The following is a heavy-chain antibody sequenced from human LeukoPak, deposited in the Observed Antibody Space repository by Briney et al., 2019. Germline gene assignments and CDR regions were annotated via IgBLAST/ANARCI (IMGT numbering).Heavy chain of an antibody. J-gene: IGHJ6*02. CDR1: GYTFTSYD. Sequence: GASVKVSCKASGYTFTSYDINWVRHATGQGLEWMGGIIPIFGTANYAQKFQGRVTITADESTSTAYMELSSLRSEDTAVYYCAREKYYDILTGYYYYGMDVWGQGTTVTVSS. V-gene: IGHV1-69*13. D-gene: IGHD3-9*01. CDR3: AREKYYDILTGYYYYGMDV. CDR2: IIPIFGTA.